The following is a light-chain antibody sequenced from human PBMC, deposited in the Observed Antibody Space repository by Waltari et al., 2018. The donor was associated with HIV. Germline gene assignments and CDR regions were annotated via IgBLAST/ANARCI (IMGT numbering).Light chain of an antibody. J-gene: IGLJ3*02. CDR2: EDT. Sequence: NFMLTQPHSVSGSPGKTVIISCTRSSGSIDSNSVQWYQQRPGSAPIILIYEDTERPSWVSERFSASIDSSSNSASLTIAGLKTEDEADYYCQSSDSIIAVFGGGTKLTVL. CDR3: QSSDSIIAV. CDR1: SGSIDSNS. V-gene: IGLV6-57*03.